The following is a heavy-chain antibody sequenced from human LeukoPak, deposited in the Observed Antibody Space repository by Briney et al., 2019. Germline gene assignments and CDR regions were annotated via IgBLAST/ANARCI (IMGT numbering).Heavy chain of an antibody. CDR2: IFPGDSDT. D-gene: IGHD2-21*02. V-gene: IGHV5-51*01. CDR3: ARWVTADRGKKDAFDI. J-gene: IGHJ3*02. CDR1: GYSFTNYW. Sequence: GESLKISCKASGYSFTNYWIGWVRQMPGKGLEWMGIIFPGDSDTRYSPSFQGQVTFSADKSITTAYLQWSSLKASDTAMYYCARWVTADRGKKDAFDIWGQGTMVTVSS.